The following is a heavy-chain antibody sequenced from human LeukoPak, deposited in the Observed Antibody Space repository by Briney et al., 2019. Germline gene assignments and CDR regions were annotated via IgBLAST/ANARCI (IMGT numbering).Heavy chain of an antibody. CDR2: IYYSGST. Sequence: SETLSLTCTVSGGPISSSSYYWGWIRQPPGKGLEWIGSIYYSGSTYYNPSLKSRVTISVDTSKNQFSLKLGSVTAADTAVYYCARRPPNSVSYLGPSGLDYWGQGTLVTVSS. D-gene: IGHD1-26*01. V-gene: IGHV4-39*07. CDR1: GGPISSSSYY. J-gene: IGHJ4*02. CDR3: ARRPPNSVSYLGPSGLDY.